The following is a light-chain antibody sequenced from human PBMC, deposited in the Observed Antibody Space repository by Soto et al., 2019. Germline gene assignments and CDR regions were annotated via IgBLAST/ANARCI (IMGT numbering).Light chain of an antibody. Sequence: EIALTQSPGTLSLSPGERATLSCGASQSVSSYLAWYQQKPGQAPRLLIYDASNRATGIPARFSGTGSGTDFTLTINNLENEDFAVYYCQVRTNWSIAFCRGTRLEIK. V-gene: IGKV3-11*01. CDR1: QSVSSY. J-gene: IGKJ5*01. CDR3: QVRTNWSIA. CDR2: DAS.